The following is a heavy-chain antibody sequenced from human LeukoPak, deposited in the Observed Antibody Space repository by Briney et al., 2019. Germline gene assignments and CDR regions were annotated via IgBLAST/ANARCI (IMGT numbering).Heavy chain of an antibody. J-gene: IGHJ4*02. CDR1: GFTFSSYA. D-gene: IGHD5-18*01. Sequence: GGSLRLSCAASGFTFSSYAMSWVRQAPGKGLEWVSAISGRGGSTYYADSVKGRFTISRDNSKNTLYLQMNSLRAEDTAVYYCAKTHSYGYAFDYWGQGTLVTVSS. CDR3: AKTHSYGYAFDY. V-gene: IGHV3-23*01. CDR2: ISGRGGST.